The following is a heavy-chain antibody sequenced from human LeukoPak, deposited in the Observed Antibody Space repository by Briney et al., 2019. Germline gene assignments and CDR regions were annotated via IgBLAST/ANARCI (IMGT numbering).Heavy chain of an antibody. Sequence: GASVKVSCKASGYTFTSYDINWVRQATGQGLEWMGWISAYNGNTNYAQKLQGRVTMTTDTSTSTAYMELRSLRSDDTALYYCARVGEPYCSSTSCYYYYYMDVWGKGTTVTVSS. J-gene: IGHJ6*03. CDR2: ISAYNGNT. CDR1: GYTFTSYD. V-gene: IGHV1-18*01. D-gene: IGHD2-2*01. CDR3: ARVGEPYCSSTSCYYYYYMDV.